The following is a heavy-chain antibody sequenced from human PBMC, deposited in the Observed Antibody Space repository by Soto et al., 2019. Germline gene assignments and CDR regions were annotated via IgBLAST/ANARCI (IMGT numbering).Heavy chain of an antibody. CDR3: ARDATGYFDY. CDR1: GGSISSGGYS. CDR2: IYHSGST. Sequence: SETLSLTCAVSGGSISSGGYSWSWIRQPPGKGLEWIGYIYHSGSTYYNPSLKSRVTISVDRSKNQFSLKLSSVTAADTAVYYCARDATGYFDYWGQGTLVTVSS. J-gene: IGHJ4*02. V-gene: IGHV4-30-2*01.